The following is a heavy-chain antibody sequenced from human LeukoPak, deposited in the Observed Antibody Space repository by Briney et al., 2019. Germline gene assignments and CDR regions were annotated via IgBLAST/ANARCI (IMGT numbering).Heavy chain of an antibody. CDR2: INHSGST. V-gene: IGHV4-34*01. Sequence: TSETLSLTCAVYGGSFSGYYWSWIRQPPGKGLEWIGEINHSGSTNYNPSLKSRVTISVDTSKNQLSLKLSSVTAADTAVYYCARVLLWFGEQFDYWGQGTLVTVSS. J-gene: IGHJ4*02. CDR3: ARVLLWFGEQFDY. D-gene: IGHD3-10*01. CDR1: GGSFSGYY.